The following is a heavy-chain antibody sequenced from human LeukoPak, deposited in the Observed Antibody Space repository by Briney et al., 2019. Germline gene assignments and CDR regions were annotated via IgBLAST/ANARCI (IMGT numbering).Heavy chain of an antibody. Sequence: PSETLSLTCAVYGESFSDFYWSWIRQPPGMGLEWIGEINYLGRTNYNPSLKSRVTISVDTSKNQSSLNLTSVTAADTAVYYCARFTPQGYGWGGYNRFDPWGQGALVTVSS. CDR2: INYLGRT. J-gene: IGHJ5*02. CDR1: GESFSDFY. D-gene: IGHD5-24*01. V-gene: IGHV4-34*01. CDR3: ARFTPQGYGWGGYNRFDP.